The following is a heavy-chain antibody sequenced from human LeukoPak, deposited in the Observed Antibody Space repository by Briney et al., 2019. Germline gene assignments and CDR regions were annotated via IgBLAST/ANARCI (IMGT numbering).Heavy chain of an antibody. J-gene: IGHJ6*03. CDR1: GYTFTSYD. CDR2: MNPNSGNT. V-gene: IGHV1-8*03. CDR3: ARVFRGFDYFYYYYIDV. Sequence: GASVKVSCKASGYTFTSYDINWVRQATGQGLEWMGWMNPNSGNTGYAQKFQGRVTITRNTSISTAYMELSSLRSEDTAVYYCARVFRGFDYFYYYYIDVWGKGTTVTVSS. D-gene: IGHD3-10*01.